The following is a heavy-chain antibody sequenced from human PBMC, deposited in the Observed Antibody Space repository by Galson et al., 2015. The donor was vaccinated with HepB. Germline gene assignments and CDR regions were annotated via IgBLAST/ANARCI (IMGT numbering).Heavy chain of an antibody. D-gene: IGHD2-2*02. V-gene: IGHV1-2*02. J-gene: IGHJ5*02. Sequence: SVKVSCKASGYTFTGYYMHWVRQAPGQGLEWMGWINPNSGGTNYAQKFQGRVTMTRDTSISTAYMELSRLRSDDTAVYYCARESPDIVVVPAAIVWWFDPWGQGTLVTVSS. CDR2: INPNSGGT. CDR3: ARESPDIVVVPAAIVWWFDP. CDR1: GYTFTGYY.